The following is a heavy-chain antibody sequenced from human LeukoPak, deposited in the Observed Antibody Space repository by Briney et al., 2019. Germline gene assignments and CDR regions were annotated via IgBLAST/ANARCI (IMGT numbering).Heavy chain of an antibody. V-gene: IGHV4-59*12. CDR2: IYYSGST. CDR1: GGSISSYY. D-gene: IGHD6-19*01. J-gene: IGHJ4*02. CDR3: ARDRQAVAGTPLYYLDY. Sequence: SETLSLTCTVSGGSISSYYWSWIRQPPGKGLERIGYIYYSGSTNYNPSLKSRVTMSVDTSKNQFSLKLSSVTAADTAVYYCARDRQAVAGTPLYYLDYWGQGTLVTVSS.